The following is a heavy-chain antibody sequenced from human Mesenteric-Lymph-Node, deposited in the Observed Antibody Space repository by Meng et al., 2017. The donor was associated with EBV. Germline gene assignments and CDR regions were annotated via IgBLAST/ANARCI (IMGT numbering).Heavy chain of an antibody. CDR2: INHSGST. J-gene: IGHJ4*02. D-gene: IGHD4-17*01. Sequence: QVQLHQWGAGLLKPSETLSPTCAVYGGSFSGYYWSWIRQPPGKGLEWIGEINHSGSTNYNPSLKSRVTISVDTSKNQFSLKLSFVTAADTAVYYCARGVYYGDYAFGYWGQGTLVTVSS. CDR1: GGSFSGYY. V-gene: IGHV4-34*01. CDR3: ARGVYYGDYAFGY.